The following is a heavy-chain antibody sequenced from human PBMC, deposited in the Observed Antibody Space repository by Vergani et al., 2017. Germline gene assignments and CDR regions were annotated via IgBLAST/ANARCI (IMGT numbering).Heavy chain of an antibody. CDR2: VNQDGSEK. V-gene: IGHV3-7*01. J-gene: IGHJ6*02. CDR3: VRVPLIRRGSGNYGINNYHGMDV. D-gene: IGHD3-10*01. CDR1: GFISSSYW. Sequence: EGQLVESGGDWVQRGGSLRLSCAASGFISSSYWMSWVRQATGKGLEWVANVNQDGSEKYYVDSVRGRFTISRDNAKNSIYLQMNSLRAEDTAVYFCVRVPLIRRGSGNYGINNYHGMDVWGQGTTVIVSS.